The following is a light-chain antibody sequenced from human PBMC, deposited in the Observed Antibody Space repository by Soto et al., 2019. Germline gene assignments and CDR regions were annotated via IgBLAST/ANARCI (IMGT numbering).Light chain of an antibody. CDR3: QQFGRSVT. CDR1: QSVSRS. Sequence: ETVLTQSPVTLSLSPGERATLSCRASQSVSRSLAWYQLKPGQAPRLLIYDASNRATDIPARFSGSGSGTEFTLTISSLEPEDFAVYYCQQFGRSVTFGGGTKVEI. V-gene: IGKV3-11*01. CDR2: DAS. J-gene: IGKJ4*01.